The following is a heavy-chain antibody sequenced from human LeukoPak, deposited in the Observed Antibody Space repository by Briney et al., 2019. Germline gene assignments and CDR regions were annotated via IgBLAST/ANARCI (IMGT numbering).Heavy chain of an antibody. CDR3: ARAPIVVVPAAILD. CDR2: ISSSSSTI. Sequence: PGGSLRLSCAASGFTFSSYSMNWVRQAPGKGLEWVSYISSSSSTIYYADSVKGRFTISRDNSKNTLYLQMNSLRAEDTAVYYCARAPIVVVPAAILDWGQGTLVTVSS. D-gene: IGHD2-2*01. V-gene: IGHV3-48*01. J-gene: IGHJ4*02. CDR1: GFTFSSYS.